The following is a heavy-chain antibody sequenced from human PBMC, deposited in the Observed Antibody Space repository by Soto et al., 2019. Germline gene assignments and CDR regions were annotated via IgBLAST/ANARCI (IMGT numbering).Heavy chain of an antibody. J-gene: IGHJ5*02. V-gene: IGHV3-30-3*02. CDR3: VKEPPYTYYDFWSGYLENWFDP. CDR2: ISYDGSDK. CDR1: GFTFSSYV. D-gene: IGHD3-3*01. Sequence: GGSLRLSCVASGFTFSSYVMHWVRQAPGKGLDWVAVISYDGSDKSYADSVKGRFTISRDNSKNTLYLHMNSLRTEDTAVYYCVKEPPYTYYDFWSGYLENWFDPWGQGTLVTVSS.